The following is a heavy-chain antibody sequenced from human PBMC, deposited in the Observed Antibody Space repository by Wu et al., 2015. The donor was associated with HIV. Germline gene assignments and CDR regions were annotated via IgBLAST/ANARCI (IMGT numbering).Heavy chain of an antibody. CDR3: CQSLPKKCXSWGRPPTVRLN. Sequence: QVQLIQSGAELKKPGTSVRVSCKISGYTLSDLCIHWVRQAAGEGLEWMGGSDPEDGGTIYAQKVFQAESTMNRGHYTDTAYLDMKNSVRSEDTAVFFLCQSLPKKCXSWGRPPTVRLNWGQGTLVTVS. CDR2: SDPEDGGT. V-gene: IGHV1-24*01. D-gene: IGHD2/OR15-2a*01. J-gene: IGHJ4*02. CDR1: GYTLSDLC.